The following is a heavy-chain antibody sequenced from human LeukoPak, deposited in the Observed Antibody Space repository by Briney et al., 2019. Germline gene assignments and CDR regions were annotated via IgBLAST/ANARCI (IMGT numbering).Heavy chain of an antibody. CDR3: ARQTGWYSSGWYVGAVDY. CDR1: GGSISGSSYY. J-gene: IGHJ4*02. D-gene: IGHD6-19*01. CDR2: IYYSGST. V-gene: IGHV4-39*01. Sequence: SETLSLTCTVSGGSISGSSYYWGWIRQPPGKGLEWIGSIYYSGSTYYNPSLKSRVTISVDTSKNQFSLKLSSVTAADTAVYYCARQTGWYSSGWYVGAVDYWGQGTLVTVSS.